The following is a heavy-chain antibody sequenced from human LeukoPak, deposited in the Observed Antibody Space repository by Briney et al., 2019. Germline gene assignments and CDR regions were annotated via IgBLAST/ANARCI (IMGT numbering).Heavy chain of an antibody. D-gene: IGHD3-22*01. CDR2: ISSSSSYI. V-gene: IGHV3-21*01. J-gene: IGHJ4*02. Sequence: GGSLRLSCAASGFTFSSYSMNWVRQAPGKGLEWVSSISSSSSYIYYADSVKGRFTISRDNSKNTLYLQMNSLRAEDTAVYYCARASYYYDSSGYYGHFDYWGQGTLVTVSS. CDR3: ARASYYYDSSGYYGHFDY. CDR1: GFTFSSYS.